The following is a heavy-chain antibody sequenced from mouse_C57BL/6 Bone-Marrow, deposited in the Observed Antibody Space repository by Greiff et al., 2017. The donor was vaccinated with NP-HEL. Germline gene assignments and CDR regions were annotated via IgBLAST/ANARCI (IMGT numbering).Heavy chain of an antibody. CDR1: GFTFSSYA. D-gene: IGHD2-5*01. CDR2: ISDGGSYT. Sequence: DVQLVESGGGLVKPGGSLKLSCAASGFTFSSYAMSWVRQTPEKRLEWVATISDGGSYTYYPDNVKGRFTISRDNAKNNLYLQMNHLTSEDTAMYYCARDNYSNYVWFAYWGQGTLVTVSA. J-gene: IGHJ3*01. CDR3: ARDNYSNYVWFAY. V-gene: IGHV5-4*01.